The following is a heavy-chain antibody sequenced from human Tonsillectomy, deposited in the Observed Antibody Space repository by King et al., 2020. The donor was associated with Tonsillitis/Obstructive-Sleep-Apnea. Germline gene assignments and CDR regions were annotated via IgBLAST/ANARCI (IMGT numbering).Heavy chain of an antibody. Sequence: VQLVESGGGLVKPGGSLRLSCAVSGFTFSSYSMNWVRQAPGKGLEWVSSISTSSSYIYYADSVKGRFTISRDNAKNSLYLQMNSLRAEDTAVYYCARERGYIGYVPADYWGQGTLVTVSS. CDR1: GFTFSSYS. CDR2: ISTSSSYI. CDR3: ARERGYIGYVPADY. J-gene: IGHJ4*02. V-gene: IGHV3-21*01. D-gene: IGHD5-12*01.